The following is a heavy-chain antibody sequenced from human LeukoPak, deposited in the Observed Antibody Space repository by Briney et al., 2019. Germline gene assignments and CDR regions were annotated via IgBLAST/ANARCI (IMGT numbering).Heavy chain of an antibody. J-gene: IGHJ4*02. CDR3: AKDSGGGLCYFDY. D-gene: IGHD2-2*01. V-gene: IGHV3-30*02. CDR1: GFTFSAYN. CDR2: MQYAGTET. Sequence: PGGSLRLSCATSGFTFSAYNMHWVSQDPGKGLEWVAFMQYAGTETYYADSVKGRFTISRDNSKNTLYLQMNSLRPEDTTVYYCAKDSGGGLCYFDYWGQGTLVTVSS.